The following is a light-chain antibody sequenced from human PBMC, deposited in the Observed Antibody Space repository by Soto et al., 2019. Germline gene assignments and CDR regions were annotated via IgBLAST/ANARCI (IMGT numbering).Light chain of an antibody. CDR2: IAS. V-gene: IGKV1-9*01. J-gene: IGKJ5*01. Sequence: IQLTHSPSSLSASVGDRVSITCRASQGIRSYLAWYQQKPWEAPKLLISIASILQSGVPSRFRGGVSGKDFVLTISSLQPEDSATSHFQPLASIQVTVARGTRLEI. CDR1: QGIRSY. CDR3: QPLASIQVT.